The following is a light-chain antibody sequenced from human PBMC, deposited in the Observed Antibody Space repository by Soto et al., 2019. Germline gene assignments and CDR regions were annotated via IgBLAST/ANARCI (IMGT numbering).Light chain of an antibody. Sequence: DFVMTQSPDSLAVSLGERATINCKSSQSILYSPNNKNYLAWYQQKPGQPPKLIIYWASTRDSGVPDRFSGSGSGTDFTLTISSVQAEDVAVYYCQQYYLPPLAFGQGTKVEVK. V-gene: IGKV4-1*01. CDR2: WAS. CDR3: QQYYLPPLA. J-gene: IGKJ1*01. CDR1: QSILYSPNNKNY.